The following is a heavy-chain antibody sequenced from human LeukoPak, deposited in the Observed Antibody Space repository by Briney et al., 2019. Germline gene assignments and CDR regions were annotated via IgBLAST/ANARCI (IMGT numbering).Heavy chain of an antibody. CDR3: ATSRGSYYMDV. D-gene: IGHD1-26*01. CDR2: IWNDGSNE. Sequence: PGGSLRLSCAASGLTFRNYGFHWVRQAPGKGLEWVAIIWNDGSNEYYADSVKGRFTISRDNSKNTLYLQMNSLRAEDTAVYYCATSRGSYYMDVWGKGTTVTVSS. CDR1: GLTFRNYG. V-gene: IGHV3-33*01. J-gene: IGHJ6*03.